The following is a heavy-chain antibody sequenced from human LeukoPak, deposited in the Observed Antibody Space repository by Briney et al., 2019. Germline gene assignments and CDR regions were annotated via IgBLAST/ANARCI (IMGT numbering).Heavy chain of an antibody. CDR1: GGSISRYY. V-gene: IGHV4-59*01. Sequence: PSETLSLTCTVSGGSISRYYWSWIRQPPWKGLEWIGFNYYSGSTNYNPSLKSRVTISVDTSKNQFSLKLSSVTAADTAMYYCAGCSSGWYPYFDPWGQGTLVTVSS. CDR2: NYYSGST. CDR3: AGCSSGWYPYFDP. D-gene: IGHD6-19*01. J-gene: IGHJ5*02.